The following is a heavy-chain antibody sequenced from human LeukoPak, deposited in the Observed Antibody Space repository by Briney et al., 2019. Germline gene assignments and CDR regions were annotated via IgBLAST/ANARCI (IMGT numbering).Heavy chain of an antibody. Sequence: GSLRLSCAASGLTVSRNYMSWVRQAPGKGLEWVSVIYIGGDTYYADSVKGRFTISRDSSKNTLYLQMNSLSAEDTAVYYCACGPWDFDYWGQGTQVVVSS. D-gene: IGHD1-26*01. CDR2: IYIGGDT. CDR1: GLTVSRNY. J-gene: IGHJ4*02. V-gene: IGHV3-66*01. CDR3: ACGPWDFDY.